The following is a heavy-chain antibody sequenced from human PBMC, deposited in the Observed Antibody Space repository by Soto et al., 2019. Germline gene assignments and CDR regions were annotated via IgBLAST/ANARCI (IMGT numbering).Heavy chain of an antibody. J-gene: IGHJ4*02. D-gene: IGHD4-17*01. CDR1: GFTFSSYA. CDR2: ISYDGSNK. V-gene: IGHV3-30-3*01. CDR3: ARGTTTVVTRWY. Sequence: QVQLVESGGGVVQPGRSLRLSCAASGFTFSSYAMHWVRQAPGKGLEWVAVISYDGSNKYYADSVKGRFTISRDNSKNTLYLQMNSLRAEDTAVHYCARGTTTVVTRWYWGQGTLVTVSS.